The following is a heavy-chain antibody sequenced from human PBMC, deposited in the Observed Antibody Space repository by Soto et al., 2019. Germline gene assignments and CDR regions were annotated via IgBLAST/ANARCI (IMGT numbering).Heavy chain of an antibody. V-gene: IGHV4-59*08. CDR2: IYYSGST. D-gene: IGHD2-15*01. CDR3: ARPLVVAATPYAFDI. Sequence: LETLSLTCTVSGGSISSYYWSWIRQPPGKGLEWIGYIYYSGSTNYNPSLKSRVTISVDTSKNQFSLKLSSVTAADTAVYYCARPLVVAATPYAFDIWGQGTMVTVSS. J-gene: IGHJ3*02. CDR1: GGSISSYY.